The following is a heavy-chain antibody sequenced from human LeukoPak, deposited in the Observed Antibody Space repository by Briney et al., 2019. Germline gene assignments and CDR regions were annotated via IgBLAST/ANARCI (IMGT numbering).Heavy chain of an antibody. CDR1: GFTFSSYG. J-gene: IGHJ4*02. CDR3: AKDQQGFDY. D-gene: IGHD6-13*01. V-gene: IGHV3-30*18. CDR2: ISYDGSNK. Sequence: GRSLRLYCAASGFTFSSYGMHWVRQAPGKGLEWVAVISYDGSNKYYADSVKGRFTISRDNSKNTLYLQMNSLRAEDTAVYYCAKDQQGFDYWGQGTLVTVSS.